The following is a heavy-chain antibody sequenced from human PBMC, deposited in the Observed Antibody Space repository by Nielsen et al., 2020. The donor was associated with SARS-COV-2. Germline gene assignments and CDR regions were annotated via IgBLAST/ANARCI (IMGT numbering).Heavy chain of an antibody. CDR3: ARGPQDEEQLVLDYGMDV. V-gene: IGHV4-34*01. CDR2: INHSGST. Sequence: SETLSLTCAVYGGSFSGYYWSWIRQPPGKGLEWIGEINHSGSTNYNPSLKSRVTISVDTSKNQFSLKLSSVTAADTAVYYCARGPQDEEQLVLDYGMDVWGQGTTVTVSS. J-gene: IGHJ6*02. D-gene: IGHD6-13*01. CDR1: GGSFSGYY.